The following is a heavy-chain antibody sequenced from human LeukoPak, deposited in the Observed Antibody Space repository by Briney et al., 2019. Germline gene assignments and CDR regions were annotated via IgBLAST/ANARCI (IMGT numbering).Heavy chain of an antibody. V-gene: IGHV4-61*08. CDR3: ARDSGGTITAPSFDY. Sequence: SQTLSLTCTVSGGSISSGGYYWSWIRQPPGKGLECIGYIYYSGSTNYNPSLKSRVTISVDTSKNQFSLKLSSVTAADTAVYYCARDSGGTITAPSFDYWGQGTLVTVSS. J-gene: IGHJ4*02. CDR2: IYYSGST. D-gene: IGHD1-1*01. CDR1: GGSISSGGYY.